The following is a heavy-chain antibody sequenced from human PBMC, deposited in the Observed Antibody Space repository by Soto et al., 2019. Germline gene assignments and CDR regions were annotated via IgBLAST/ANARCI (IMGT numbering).Heavy chain of an antibody. CDR2: MLYSGLT. CDR1: GYSVSSSDYY. V-gene: IGHV4-39*01. CDR3: SPLSVSLSGPYGIHV. Sequence: SETLSLTCSVSGYSVSSSDYYWAWIRQPPGKGLEWIGSMLYSGLTYYNPSLKSRVTLSVDTSKNQFSVRLNSVTASDTAVYYCSPLSVSLSGPYGIHVWGQGTTVTVSS. D-gene: IGHD2-15*01. J-gene: IGHJ6*02.